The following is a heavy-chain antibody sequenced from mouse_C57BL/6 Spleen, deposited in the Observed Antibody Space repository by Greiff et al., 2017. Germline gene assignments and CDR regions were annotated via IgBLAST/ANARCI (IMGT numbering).Heavy chain of an antibody. CDR1: GYAFSSSW. J-gene: IGHJ2*01. CDR2: IYPGDGDT. D-gene: IGHD4-1*01. Sequence: VQLQQSGPELVKPGASVKISCKASGYAFSSSWMNWVKQRPGKGLEWIGRIYPGDGDTNYNGKFKGKATLTADKTSSTAYMQLSSLTSEDAAVYFCARESGTGFDYWGQGTTLTVSS. V-gene: IGHV1-82*01. CDR3: ARESGTGFDY.